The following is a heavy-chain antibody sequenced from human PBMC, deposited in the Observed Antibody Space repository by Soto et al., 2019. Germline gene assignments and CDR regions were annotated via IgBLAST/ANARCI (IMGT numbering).Heavy chain of an antibody. CDR2: LPQSGGN. J-gene: IGHJ6*01. CDR3: ARLTFRPKPTHGMDV. V-gene: IGHV4-34*01. D-gene: IGHD3-16*01. Sequence: SVTLSLRRAVYGGCLSGYYCCCVRQPSGKGLEWIGELPQSGGNNYNKSLRSRVTISVATSKKQFSMKLSFVTAADTAVYYCARLTFRPKPTHGMDVWGQGDTVTV. CDR1: GGCLSGYY.